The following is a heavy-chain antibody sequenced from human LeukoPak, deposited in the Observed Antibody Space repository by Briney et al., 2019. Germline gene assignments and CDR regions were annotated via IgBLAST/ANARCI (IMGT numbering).Heavy chain of an antibody. J-gene: IGHJ6*02. CDR3: ARQTTVVTTWDV. Sequence: GGSLRLSCAASGLLVSTNYMNWIRQAPAKGLEWVSIIYSDGRTFYADAVKGRFSMSRDNSKNTVYVQMNSLRAEDTAVYYCARQTTVVTTWDVWGQGTTVTVSS. D-gene: IGHD4-23*01. CDR1: GLLVSTNY. V-gene: IGHV3-53*01. CDR2: IYSDGRT.